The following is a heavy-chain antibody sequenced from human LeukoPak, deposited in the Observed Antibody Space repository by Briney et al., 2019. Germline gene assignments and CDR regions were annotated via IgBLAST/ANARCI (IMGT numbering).Heavy chain of an antibody. J-gene: IGHJ4*02. D-gene: IGHD3-22*01. CDR1: AGSISSYY. CDR2: IYYNGNT. Sequence: SETLSLTCTVSAGSISSYYWSWIREPPGKGLEWIGNIYYNGNTNYNPSLKSRVTISVDTSKNQFSLKLSSVTAADTAVYYCARGRRYYDSSGCAHVHYFDYWGQGTVVTVSS. V-gene: IGHV4-59*01. CDR3: ARGRRYYDSSGCAHVHYFDY.